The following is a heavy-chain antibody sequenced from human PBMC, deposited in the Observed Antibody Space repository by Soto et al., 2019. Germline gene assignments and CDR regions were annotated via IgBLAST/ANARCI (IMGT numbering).Heavy chain of an antibody. Sequence: GGSLRLSCAAPGFTFSSYAMSWVRQAAGKGLEWVSAISGSGGSTYYADSVKGRFTISRDNSKNTLYLQMNSLRAEDTAVYYCAKGTYPSGWELGYWGQGTLVTVSS. V-gene: IGHV3-23*01. CDR1: GFTFSSYA. CDR2: ISGSGGST. J-gene: IGHJ4*02. D-gene: IGHD1-26*01. CDR3: AKGTYPSGWELGY.